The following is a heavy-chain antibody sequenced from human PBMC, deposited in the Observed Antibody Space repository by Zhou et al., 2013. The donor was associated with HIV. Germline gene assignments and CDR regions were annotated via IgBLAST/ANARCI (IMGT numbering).Heavy chain of an antibody. CDR3: ARTMVGVEVVPAAIGWFDP. V-gene: IGHV1-69*05. CDR2: IIPIFGTA. J-gene: IGHJ5*02. Sequence: QVQLVQSGAEVKKPGSSVKVSCKASGGTFSSYAISWVRQAPGQGLEWMGGIIPIFGTANYAQKFQGRVTITTDESTSTAYMELSSLRSEDTAVYYCARTMVGVEVVPAAIGWFDPWGQGTLVTVSS. CDR1: GGTFSSYA. D-gene: IGHD2-2*02.